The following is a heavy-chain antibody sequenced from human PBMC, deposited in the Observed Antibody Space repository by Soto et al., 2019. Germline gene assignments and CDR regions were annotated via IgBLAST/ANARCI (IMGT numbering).Heavy chain of an antibody. J-gene: IGHJ4*02. V-gene: IGHV1-8*02. CDR2: MTPNSGNT. D-gene: IGHD2-21*01. Sequence: QVQLVQSGAEVKKPGASVKVSCKASGYTFTSYDINWVRQATGQGLEWMGWMTPNSGNTGYAQKFQGRGTMTRNTPMSPADIEHGRVTSDNTAAYSRARGGTVREGDRADCGSWGQGTQVHFSS. CDR3: ARGGTVREGDRADCGS. CDR1: GYTFTSYD.